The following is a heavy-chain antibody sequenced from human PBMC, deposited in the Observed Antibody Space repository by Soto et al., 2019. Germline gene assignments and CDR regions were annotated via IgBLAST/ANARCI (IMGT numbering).Heavy chain of an antibody. CDR3: ARSGYSYGPNPLLY. V-gene: IGHV4-31*03. Sequence: QVQLQESGPGLVKPSQTLSLTCTVSGGSISSGGYYWSWIRQHPGQGLEWIGYIYYSGRTYYNPSLKSRVTISVDTSKNQFSLKLSSVTAADTAVYYCARSGYSYGPNPLLYLGQGTLVTVSS. CDR2: IYYSGRT. J-gene: IGHJ4*02. D-gene: IGHD5-18*01. CDR1: GGSISSGGYY.